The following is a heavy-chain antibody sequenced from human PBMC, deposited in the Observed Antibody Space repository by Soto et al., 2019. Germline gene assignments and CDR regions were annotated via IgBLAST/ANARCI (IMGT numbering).Heavy chain of an antibody. V-gene: IGHV1-8*01. J-gene: IGHJ4*02. CDR3: ARSGPDRYCSTTSCSAFDY. CDR1: GYTFTSYN. D-gene: IGHD2-2*01. Sequence: ASVKVSCKASGYTFTSYNINWVRQAPGQGLEWMGWMNPNTGNTDFAQKFQGRVTMTRNTSISTAYMELSSLRSDDTAVYYCARSGPDRYCSTTSCSAFDYWGQGTLVTVSS. CDR2: MNPNTGNT.